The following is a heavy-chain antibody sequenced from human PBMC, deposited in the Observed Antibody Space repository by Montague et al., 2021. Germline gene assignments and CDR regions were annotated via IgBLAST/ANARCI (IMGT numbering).Heavy chain of an antibody. CDR2: ITLDGSST. Sequence: SLRLSCAASGFSFSIYWMHWVRQAPGKGLLWVSRITLDGSSTTFADSVKGRFTTSRDNAKDTLYLQMNSLRAEDTAVYYCARDLAAAAPGAFDIWGQGTMVTVSS. CDR1: GFSFSIYW. D-gene: IGHD6-13*01. J-gene: IGHJ3*02. V-gene: IGHV3-74*01. CDR3: ARDLAAAAPGAFDI.